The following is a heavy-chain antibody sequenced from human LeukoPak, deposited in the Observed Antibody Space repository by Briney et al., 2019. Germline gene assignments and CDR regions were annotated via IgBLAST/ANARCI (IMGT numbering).Heavy chain of an antibody. CDR1: GFTFSSYA. J-gene: IGHJ4*02. CDR3: ARDYYGSGSYRFFDY. D-gene: IGHD3-10*01. CDR2: ISYDGSNK. Sequence: GRSLRLSCAASGFTFSSYAMHWVRQAPGKGLEWVAVISYDGSNKYYADSVKGRFTISRDNSKNTLYLQMNSLRAEDTAAYYCARDYYGSGSYRFFDYWGQGTLVTVSS. V-gene: IGHV3-30-3*01.